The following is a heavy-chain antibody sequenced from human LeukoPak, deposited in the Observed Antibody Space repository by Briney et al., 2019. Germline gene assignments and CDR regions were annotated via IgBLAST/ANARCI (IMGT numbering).Heavy chain of an antibody. V-gene: IGHV1-69*13. CDR1: GGTFSSYA. CDR2: IIPIFGTA. J-gene: IGHJ4*02. Sequence: SVKVSCKASGGTFSSYAISWVRQAPGQGLEWMGRIIPIFGTANYAQKFQGRVTITADESTSTAYMELSSLRSEDTAVYYCARAAQRWPSYFDYWGQGTLVTVSS. D-gene: IGHD5-24*01. CDR3: ARAAQRWPSYFDY.